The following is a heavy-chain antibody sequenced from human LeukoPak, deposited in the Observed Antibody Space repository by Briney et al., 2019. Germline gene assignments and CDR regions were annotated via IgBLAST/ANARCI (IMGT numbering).Heavy chain of an antibody. D-gene: IGHD5-18*01. V-gene: IGHV3-7*01. CDR3: ARDLAYSRLDY. CDR1: GFTFSSHA. J-gene: IGHJ4*02. Sequence: PGGSLRLSCAASGFTFSSHAMSWVRQAPGKGLEWVASINPEGSEKYSADSVKGRFTISRDNAKNSLYLQMDSLRVEDTAFYYCARDLAYSRLDYWGQGMLVTVSS. CDR2: INPEGSEK.